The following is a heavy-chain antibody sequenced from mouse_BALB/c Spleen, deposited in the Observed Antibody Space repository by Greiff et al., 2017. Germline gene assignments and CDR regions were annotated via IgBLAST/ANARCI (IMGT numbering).Heavy chain of an antibody. CDR2: ISYSGST. Sequence: EVKLQESGPSLVKPSQTLSLTCSVTGDSITSGYWNWIRKFPGNKLEYMGYISYSGSTYYNPSLKSRISITRDTSKNQYYLQLNSVTTEDTATYYCARWEYGNYGGAMDYWGQGTSVTVSS. J-gene: IGHJ4*01. CDR3: ARWEYGNYGGAMDY. D-gene: IGHD2-10*02. CDR1: GDSITSGY. V-gene: IGHV3-8*02.